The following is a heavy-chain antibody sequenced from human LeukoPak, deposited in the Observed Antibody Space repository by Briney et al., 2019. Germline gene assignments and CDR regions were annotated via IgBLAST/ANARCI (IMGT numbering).Heavy chain of an antibody. Sequence: GGSLRLSCAASGFTFSSYSMNWVRQAPGKGLEWVSSISSSSSYIYYADSVKGRFTISRDNAKNSLYLQMNSLRAEDTAVYYCARDFVYDFWSGYFPWGQGTLVIVSS. J-gene: IGHJ5*02. CDR3: ARDFVYDFWSGYFP. CDR2: ISSSSSYI. V-gene: IGHV3-21*01. CDR1: GFTFSSYS. D-gene: IGHD3-3*01.